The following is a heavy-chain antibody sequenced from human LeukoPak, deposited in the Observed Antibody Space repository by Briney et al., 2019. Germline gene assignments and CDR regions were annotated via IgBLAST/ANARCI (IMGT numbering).Heavy chain of an antibody. CDR2: INAGNGNT. Sequence: ASVKVSCKASGYTFTSYAMHWVRQAPGQRLEWMGWINAGNGNTKYSQKFQGRVTITRDTSASTAYTELSSLRSEDTAVYYCASGYCGGDCYSSDAFDIWGQGAMVTVSS. V-gene: IGHV1-3*01. CDR3: ASGYCGGDCYSSDAFDI. D-gene: IGHD2-21*02. J-gene: IGHJ3*02. CDR1: GYTFTSYA.